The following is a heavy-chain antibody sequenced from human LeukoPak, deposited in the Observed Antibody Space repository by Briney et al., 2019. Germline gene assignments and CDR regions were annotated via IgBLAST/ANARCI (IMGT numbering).Heavy chain of an antibody. J-gene: IGHJ6*03. Sequence: GGSLRLSCAASGFTFSSYSMNWVRQAPGKGLEWVSSISSSSSYIYYADALKGRFTISRDNAKNSLYLQMNSLRAEDTAVYYCARARYSYYMDVWGKGTTVTVSS. CDR3: ARARYSYYMDV. V-gene: IGHV3-21*01. CDR1: GFTFSSYS. CDR2: ISSSSSYI.